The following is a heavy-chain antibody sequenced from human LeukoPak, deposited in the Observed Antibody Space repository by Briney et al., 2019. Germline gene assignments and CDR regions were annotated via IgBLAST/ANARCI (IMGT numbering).Heavy chain of an antibody. CDR2: IYYSGST. CDR1: GGAISSTAYY. J-gene: IGHJ4*02. V-gene: IGHV4-39*01. CDR3: ARHPPYGSRNWGAYYFDS. D-gene: IGHD3-10*01. Sequence: SETLSLTCNVSGGAISSTAYYWGWIRQPPGKGLEWIGSIYYSGSTYYNPSHKSRVTISVDTTHNQFSLKLNSVTAADTALYYCARHPPYGSRNWGAYYFDSWGQGTLVTVSS.